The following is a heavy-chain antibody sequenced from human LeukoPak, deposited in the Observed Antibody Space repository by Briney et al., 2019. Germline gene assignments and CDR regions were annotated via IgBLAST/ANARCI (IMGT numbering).Heavy chain of an antibody. V-gene: IGHV1-46*01. D-gene: IGHD3-22*01. CDR2: INPSGGST. J-gene: IGHJ4*02. Sequence: GASVKVSCKASGYTFTSYYMHWVRQAPGQGLEWMGIINPSGGSTSYAQKFQGRVTMTRDTSTSTVYMELSSLRSEDTAVYYCARDKGYYYDSSGRPAEYYFDYWGQGTLVTVSS. CDR1: GYTFTSYY. CDR3: ARDKGYYYDSSGRPAEYYFDY.